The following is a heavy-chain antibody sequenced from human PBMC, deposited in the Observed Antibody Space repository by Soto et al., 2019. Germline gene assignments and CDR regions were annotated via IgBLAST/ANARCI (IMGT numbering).Heavy chain of an antibody. J-gene: IGHJ6*03. Sequence: GGSLRLSCAASGFTFSSYAMSWVRQAPGKGLEWVSAISGSGGSTYYADSVKGRFTISRDNSKNTLYLQMNSLRAEDTAVYYCAKDFIAARPAYYYYMDVWGKGTTVTVSS. D-gene: IGHD6-6*01. CDR3: AKDFIAARPAYYYYMDV. CDR2: ISGSGGST. CDR1: GFTFSSYA. V-gene: IGHV3-23*01.